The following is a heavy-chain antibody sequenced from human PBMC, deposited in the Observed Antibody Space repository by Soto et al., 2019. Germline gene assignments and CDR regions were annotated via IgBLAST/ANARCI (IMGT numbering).Heavy chain of an antibody. CDR2: IYYSGST. CDR1: GGFISSYY. D-gene: IGHD4-17*01. CDR3: ARRYGSSFDY. J-gene: IGHJ4*02. Sequence: SETLSLTCTVSGGFISSYYWSWIRQSPGKGLEWIGYIYYSGSTNYNPSLKSRVTISVDTSKNQFSLKLSSVTAADTAVYYCARRYGSSFDYWGQGTLVTVSS. V-gene: IGHV4-59*08.